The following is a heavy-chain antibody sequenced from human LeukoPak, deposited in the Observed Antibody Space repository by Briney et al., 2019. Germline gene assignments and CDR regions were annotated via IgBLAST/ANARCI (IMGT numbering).Heavy chain of an antibody. D-gene: IGHD3-10*01. J-gene: IGHJ4*02. CDR3: ARPSLWFGELSNYFDY. CDR2: IKQDGSEK. CDR1: GFTFSSYW. Sequence: GGSLRLTCAASGFTFSSYWMSWVRQAPGKGLEWVANIKQDGSEKYYVDSVKGRFTISRDNAKNSLYLQMNSLRAEDTAVYYCARPSLWFGELSNYFDYWGQGTLVTVSS. V-gene: IGHV3-7*01.